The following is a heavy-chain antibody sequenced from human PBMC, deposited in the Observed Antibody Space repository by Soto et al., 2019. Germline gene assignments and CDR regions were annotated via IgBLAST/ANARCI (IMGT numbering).Heavy chain of an antibody. Sequence: SETLSLTCTLSGGSISSYYWSWIRQPPGKGLEWIGYIYYSGSTNYNPSLKSRVTISVDTSKNQFSLKLSSVTAADTAVYYCARRYGSAFDIWGQGSMVT. J-gene: IGHJ3*02. D-gene: IGHD3-10*01. V-gene: IGHV4-59*01. CDR2: IYYSGST. CDR3: ARRYGSAFDI. CDR1: GGSISSYY.